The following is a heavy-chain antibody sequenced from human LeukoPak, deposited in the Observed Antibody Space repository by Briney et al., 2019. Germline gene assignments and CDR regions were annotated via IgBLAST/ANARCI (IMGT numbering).Heavy chain of an antibody. Sequence: QTGGSLRLSCAASGFSFSRYGIHWDRQTPGKGLEWVAVISHDGSNKYYADSVKGRFTISRDNSKNTLYLQMNSLRAEDTPVYYCARDSQLGIFGLEYYFDYWGQGTLVTVSS. CDR2: ISHDGSNK. J-gene: IGHJ4*02. CDR1: GFSFSRYG. CDR3: ARDSQLGIFGLEYYFDY. D-gene: IGHD3/OR15-3a*01. V-gene: IGHV3-30*03.